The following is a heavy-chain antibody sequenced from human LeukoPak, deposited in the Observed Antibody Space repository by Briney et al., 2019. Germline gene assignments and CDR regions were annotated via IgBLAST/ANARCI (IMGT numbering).Heavy chain of an antibody. Sequence: RRFLRLSCAASGFTFSSYGMHWVRQAPGKGLEWVAVISYDGSNKYYADSVQGRFTISRDNSKNTLYLQMNSLRAEDTAVYYCAKEGLVFFYYYYMDVWGKGTTVTVSS. J-gene: IGHJ6*03. D-gene: IGHD3/OR15-3a*01. CDR3: AKEGLVFFYYYYMDV. CDR2: ISYDGSNK. V-gene: IGHV3-30*18. CDR1: GFTFSSYG.